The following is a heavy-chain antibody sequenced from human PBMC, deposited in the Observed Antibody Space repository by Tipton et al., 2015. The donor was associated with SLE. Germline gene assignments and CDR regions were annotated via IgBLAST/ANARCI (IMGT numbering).Heavy chain of an antibody. CDR1: GGSFSGYY. J-gene: IGHJ6*02. D-gene: IGHD1-1*01. V-gene: IGHV4-34*01. CDR3: ARITTTLGGMDV. CDR2: INHSGST. Sequence: LRLSCAVYGGSFSGYYWSWIRQPPGKGLEWIGEINHSGSTNYNPSLKSRVTISVGTSKNQFSLKLSSVTAADTAVYYCARITTTLGGMDVWGQGTTVTVSS.